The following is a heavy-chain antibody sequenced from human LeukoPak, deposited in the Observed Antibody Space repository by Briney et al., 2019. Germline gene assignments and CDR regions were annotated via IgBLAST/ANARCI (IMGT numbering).Heavy chain of an antibody. CDR3: ARDLRGYRYGYDS. V-gene: IGHV3-21*01. CDR1: GFTLSSYG. J-gene: IGHJ4*02. CDR2: ISSSGNSL. Sequence: GGSLRLSCAASGFTLSSYGINWDRQAPGKGLEWVSSISSSGNSLDYADSLKGRFIISRDDAKNSLFLQMDSLRPEDTAIYYCARDLRGYRYGYDSWGQGTLVTVSA. D-gene: IGHD5-18*01.